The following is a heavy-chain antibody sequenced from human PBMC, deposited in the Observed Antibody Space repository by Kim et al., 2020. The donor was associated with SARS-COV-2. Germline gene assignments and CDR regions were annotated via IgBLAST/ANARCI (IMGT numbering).Heavy chain of an antibody. CDR1: GYTFTSYG. CDR3: ARDKGLRYCSGGSCYWALFDY. Sequence: ASVTVSCKASGYTFTSYGISWVRQAPGQGLEWMGWISAYNGNTNYAQKLQGRVTMTTDTSTSTAYMELRSLRSDDTAVYYCARDKGLRYCSGGSCYWALFDYWGQGTLVTVSS. V-gene: IGHV1-18*01. J-gene: IGHJ4*02. D-gene: IGHD2-15*01. CDR2: ISAYNGNT.